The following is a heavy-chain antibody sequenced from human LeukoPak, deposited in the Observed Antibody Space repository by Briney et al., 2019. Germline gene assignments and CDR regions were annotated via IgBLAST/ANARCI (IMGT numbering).Heavy chain of an antibody. CDR3: AREGYDSSYYYYLDY. V-gene: IGHV4-31*03. CDR2: IYYSGST. CDR1: GGSISSGDYY. Sequence: PSETLSLTSTVSGGSISSGDYYWSWIRQHPGKGLEWIGNIYYSGSTYYNPSLKSRVTISVDTSKSQFSLKLSSVTAADTAVYYCAREGYDSSYYYYLDYWGQGTLVTVSS. J-gene: IGHJ4*02. D-gene: IGHD3-22*01.